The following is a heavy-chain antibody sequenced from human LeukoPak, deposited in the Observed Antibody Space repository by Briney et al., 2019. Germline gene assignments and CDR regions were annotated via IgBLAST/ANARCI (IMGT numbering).Heavy chain of an antibody. CDR1: GFTVSSNY. D-gene: IGHD2-15*01. CDR2: FYSGGST. Sequence: PGGSLRLSCAASGFTVSSNYVSWVRQAPGKGLEWVSVFYSGGSTYYADFVKGRFTISRDNSKNTLYLQMNSLRAEDTAVYYSARKLLLSTALAAFDIWGQGTMVTVSS. V-gene: IGHV3-66*01. CDR3: ARKLLLSTALAAFDI. J-gene: IGHJ3*02.